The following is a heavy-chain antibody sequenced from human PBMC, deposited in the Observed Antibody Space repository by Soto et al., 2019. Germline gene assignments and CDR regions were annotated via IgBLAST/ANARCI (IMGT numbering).Heavy chain of an antibody. J-gene: IGHJ5*02. CDR3: GRDDDYEANAIDL. CDR2: IWNDGIRK. CDR1: GFTFSRYG. D-gene: IGHD3-22*01. V-gene: IGHV3-33*01. Sequence: GGSLRLSCAASGFTFSRYGMHWVRQAPGKGLEWVALIWNDGIRKVYVDSVKGRFTISRDNSKNTLDLQMNSLRAEDTAVYYCGRDDDYEANAIDLWGPGTLVTAPQ.